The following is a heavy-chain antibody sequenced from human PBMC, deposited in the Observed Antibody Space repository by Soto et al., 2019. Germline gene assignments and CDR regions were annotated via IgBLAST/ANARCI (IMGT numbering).Heavy chain of an antibody. CDR3: AKDSIAAAGTGELDY. J-gene: IGHJ4*02. CDR2: ISWRSGSI. CDR1: GFTFDDYA. D-gene: IGHD6-13*01. Sequence: ESGGGLVQPGRSLRLSCAASGFTFDDYAMHWVRQAPGKGLEWVSGISWRSGSIAYADSVKGRFTISRDNAKNSLYLQMNSLRVEDTALYYCAKDSIAAAGTGELDYWGQGTLVTVSS. V-gene: IGHV3-9*01.